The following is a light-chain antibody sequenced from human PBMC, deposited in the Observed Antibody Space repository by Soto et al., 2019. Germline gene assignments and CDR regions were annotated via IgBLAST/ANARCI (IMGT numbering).Light chain of an antibody. CDR3: QQYNSYSPT. V-gene: IGKV1-5*01. CDR1: QSISSW. Sequence: DIQMTQSPSTLSASVGDRVTITCRASQSISSWLAWYQQKPGKAPKLLIYDASSLESRVPSRFSGSGSGTEFTLTISSLQTDDFATYYCQQYNSYSPTFGQGTKADIK. J-gene: IGKJ1*01. CDR2: DAS.